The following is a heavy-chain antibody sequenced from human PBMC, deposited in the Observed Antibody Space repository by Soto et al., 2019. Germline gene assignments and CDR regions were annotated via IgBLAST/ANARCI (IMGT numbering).Heavy chain of an antibody. CDR3: ARDRFAYYDSSGYIYY. V-gene: IGHV3-7*01. Sequence: GGSLRLSCAASGFTFSSYWMSWVRQAPGKGLEWVANIKQDGSEKYYVDSVKGRFTISRDNAKNSLYLQMNSLRAEDTAVYYCARDRFAYYDSSGYIYYWGQGTLVTV. CDR1: GFTFSSYW. J-gene: IGHJ4*02. CDR2: IKQDGSEK. D-gene: IGHD3-22*01.